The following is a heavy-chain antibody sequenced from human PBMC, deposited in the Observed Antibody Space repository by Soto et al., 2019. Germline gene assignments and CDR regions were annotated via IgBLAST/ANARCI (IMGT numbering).Heavy chain of an antibody. CDR3: ARVVGDYGIKGALDI. J-gene: IGHJ3*02. CDR2: ISAYNGNT. CDR1: GYTFTSYV. V-gene: IGHV1-18*01. D-gene: IGHD4-17*01. Sequence: GASVKVSCKASGYTFTSYVISWVRQAPGQGLEWMGWISAYNGNTNYAQKLQGRVTMTTDTSTSTAYMELRSLRSDDTAVYYCARVVGDYGIKGALDIWGQGTMVTVSS.